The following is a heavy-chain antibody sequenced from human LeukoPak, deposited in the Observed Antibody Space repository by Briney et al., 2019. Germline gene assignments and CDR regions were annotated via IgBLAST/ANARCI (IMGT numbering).Heavy chain of an antibody. D-gene: IGHD2-8*02. J-gene: IGHJ4*02. V-gene: IGHV3-30*18. CDR1: GFTFSNHA. CDR2: ISSDGTKK. CDR3: AKDYCTGGTCYYFDS. Sequence: QPGGSLRLSCAASGFTFSNHAIHWVRQAPGKGLDWVAVISSDGTKKFSADSVKGRFSISRDTSQNTVSLQINSLRVEDTALYFCAKDYCTGGTCYYFDSWGQGTLVTV.